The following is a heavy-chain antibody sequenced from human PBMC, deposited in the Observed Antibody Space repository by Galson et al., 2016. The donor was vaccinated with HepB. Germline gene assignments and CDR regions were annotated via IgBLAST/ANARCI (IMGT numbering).Heavy chain of an antibody. D-gene: IGHD2-15*01. Sequence: SETLSLTCTVSGGSISNYKWRWIRQPPGKGLQWIGLIHYTGSTNYNPSLNSRVTISLDTSRNQFSLKLSSVTAADTAVYYCAREWSAFDYRGQGILVTVSS. J-gene: IGHJ4*02. CDR1: GGSISNYK. CDR3: AREWSAFDY. V-gene: IGHV4-59*01. CDR2: IHYTGST.